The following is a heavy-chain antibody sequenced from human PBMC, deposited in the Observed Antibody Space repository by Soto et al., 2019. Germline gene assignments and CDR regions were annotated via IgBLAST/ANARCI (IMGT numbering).Heavy chain of an antibody. J-gene: IGHJ6*03. CDR3: ARDIVVVPAAIGPYMDV. D-gene: IGHD2-2*01. CDR2: IYYSGST. Sequence: SETLSLTCTVSGGSISSGGYYWSWIRKHPGKGLEWIGYIYYSGSTYYNPSLKSRVTISVDTSKNQFSLKLSSVTAADTAVYYCARDIVVVPAAIGPYMDVWGKGTTVTVSS. CDR1: GGSISSGGYY. V-gene: IGHV4-31*03.